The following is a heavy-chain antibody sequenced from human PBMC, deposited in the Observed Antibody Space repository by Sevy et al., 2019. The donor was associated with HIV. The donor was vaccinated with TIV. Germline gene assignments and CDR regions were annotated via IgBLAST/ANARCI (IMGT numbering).Heavy chain of an antibody. J-gene: IGHJ5*02. CDR2: IRYDGSNK. V-gene: IGHV3-30*02. Sequence: GGSLRLSCAASGFTFSSYGMHWVRQAPGKGLEWVAFIRYDGSNKYYADSVKGRFTISRDNSKNTLYLQMNSLRAEDTAVYYCAKDSELELNWFDPWGQGTLVTVSS. CDR3: AKDSELELNWFDP. D-gene: IGHD1-1*01. CDR1: GFTFSSYG.